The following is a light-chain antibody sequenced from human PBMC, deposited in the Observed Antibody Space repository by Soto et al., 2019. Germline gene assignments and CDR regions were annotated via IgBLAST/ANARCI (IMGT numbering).Light chain of an antibody. CDR2: GAS. V-gene: IGKV3-20*01. CDR3: QRYGSSPLA. Sequence: ESVLTQSPGTLSLSPGERATLSCRARQSVSSNYVAWYQKKPGQAPRLLIYGASSRATDLPDRFSGSGSGTHCTLTIRRLEPEDFAVYYCQRYGSSPLAFGGGTKVDLK. J-gene: IGKJ4*01. CDR1: QSVSSNY.